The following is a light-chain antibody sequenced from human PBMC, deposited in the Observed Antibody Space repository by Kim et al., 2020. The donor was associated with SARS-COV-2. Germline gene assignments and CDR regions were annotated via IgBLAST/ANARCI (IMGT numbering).Light chain of an antibody. CDR1: KLGDKY. J-gene: IGLJ2*01. CDR2: QDS. V-gene: IGLV3-1*01. Sequence: GSPGKAASITGSGDKLGDKYACWYQQKPGQSPVLVIYQDSKRPSGIPERFSGSNSGNTATLTISGTQAMDEADYYCQAWDSSTVVFGGGTQLTVL. CDR3: QAWDSSTVV.